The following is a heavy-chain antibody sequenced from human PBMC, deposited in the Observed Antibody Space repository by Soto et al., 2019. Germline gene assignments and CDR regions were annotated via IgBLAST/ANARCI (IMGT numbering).Heavy chain of an antibody. CDR2: IYYSGST. D-gene: IGHD6-25*01. CDR3: ARDASSAQNLSTHPPTYT. V-gene: IGHV4-31*03. J-gene: IGHJ4*03. Sequence: PSETLSLTCTVSGGSISSGGYYWSWIRQHPGKGLEWIGYIYYSGSTDYNPSLKSRVTISVDTSKNQFSLKLSSVTAADTAVYYCARDASSAQNLSTHPPTYTWGQGTMVTVSS. CDR1: GGSISSGGYY.